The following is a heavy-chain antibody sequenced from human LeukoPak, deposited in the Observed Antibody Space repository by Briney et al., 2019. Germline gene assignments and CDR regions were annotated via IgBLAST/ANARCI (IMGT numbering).Heavy chain of an antibody. V-gene: IGHV1-2*02. CDR1: GYTFTGYY. Sequence: ASVKVSCKASGYTFTGYYMHWVRQAPGQGLEWMGWINPNSCGTNYAQKFQGRVTMTRDTSISTAYMELSRLRSDDTAVYYCARDRSSIWRWYWGQGTLVTVSS. D-gene: IGHD6-13*01. CDR2: INPNSCGT. J-gene: IGHJ4*02. CDR3: ARDRSSIWRWY.